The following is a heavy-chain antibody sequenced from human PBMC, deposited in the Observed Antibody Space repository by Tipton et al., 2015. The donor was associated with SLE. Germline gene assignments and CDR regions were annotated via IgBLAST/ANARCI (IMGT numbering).Heavy chain of an antibody. CDR1: GYSISSGYY. CDR3: ARGLGIAAAGALGY. Sequence: LRLSCAVSGYSISSGYYWGWIRQPPGKGLEWIGSMSHSGSTYYNPSLKSRVTISVDTSKNQFSLKLISVTAADTAVYYCARGLGIAAAGALGYWGQGTLVTVSS. D-gene: IGHD6-13*01. CDR2: MSHSGST. V-gene: IGHV4-38-2*01. J-gene: IGHJ4*02.